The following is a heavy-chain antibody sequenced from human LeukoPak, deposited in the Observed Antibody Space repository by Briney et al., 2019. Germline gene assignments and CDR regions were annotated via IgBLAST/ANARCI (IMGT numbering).Heavy chain of an antibody. Sequence: PGGSLRLSCAASGFTFRSYGMHWVRQAPGKGLEWVAVISYDGSNKCYADSVKGRFTISRDTSKNTLFLQMDSLRAEDTAVYYCAKDGQVGATTFLDYWGQGTLVTVSS. V-gene: IGHV3-30*18. CDR3: AKDGQVGATTFLDY. CDR2: ISYDGSNK. D-gene: IGHD1-26*01. CDR1: GFTFRSYG. J-gene: IGHJ4*02.